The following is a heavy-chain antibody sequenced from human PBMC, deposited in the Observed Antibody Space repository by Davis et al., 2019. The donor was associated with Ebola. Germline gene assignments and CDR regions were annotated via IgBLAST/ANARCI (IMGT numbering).Heavy chain of an antibody. J-gene: IGHJ5*02. CDR1: GYTFTSYA. Sequence: ASVKVSCKASGYTFTSYAMHWVRQAPGQRLEWMGWINAGNGNTKYSQKFQGRVTITRDTSASTAYMELSSLRSEDTAVYYCARGRAVAATGWFDPWGQGTLVTVSS. CDR3: ARGRAVAATGWFDP. CDR2: INAGNGNT. V-gene: IGHV1-3*01. D-gene: IGHD6-19*01.